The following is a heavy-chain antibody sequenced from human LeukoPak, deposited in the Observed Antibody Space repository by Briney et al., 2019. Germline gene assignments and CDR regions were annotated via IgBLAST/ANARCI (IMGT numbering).Heavy chain of an antibody. CDR2: IYTSGST. Sequence: SETLSLTCTVSGGSITNYYWNWIRQPAGKGLEWIGRIYTSGSTNYNPSLKSRVTMSVDTSKNQFSLKLSSVTAADTAVYYCARERYCGGDCYPHFDYWGQGTLVTVSS. J-gene: IGHJ4*02. CDR1: GGSITNYY. CDR3: ARERYCGGDCYPHFDY. V-gene: IGHV4-4*07. D-gene: IGHD2-21*02.